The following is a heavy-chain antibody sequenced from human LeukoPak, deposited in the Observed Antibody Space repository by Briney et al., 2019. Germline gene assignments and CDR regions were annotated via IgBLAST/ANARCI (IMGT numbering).Heavy chain of an antibody. CDR2: IYYSGST. Sequence: PSETLSLTCTVSGGSISSYYWSWIRQPRGKALEWIGYIYYSGSTNYNPSLKSRVTISVDTSKNQFSLKLSSVTAADTAVYYCARSHSVWTSFDYWGQGTLVTVSS. CDR3: ARSHSVWTSFDY. V-gene: IGHV4-59*01. D-gene: IGHD3/OR15-3a*01. CDR1: GGSISSYY. J-gene: IGHJ4*02.